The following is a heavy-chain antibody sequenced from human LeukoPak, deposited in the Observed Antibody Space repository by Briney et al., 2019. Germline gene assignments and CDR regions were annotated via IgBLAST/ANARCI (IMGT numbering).Heavy chain of an antibody. D-gene: IGHD3-16*01. J-gene: IGHJ4*02. V-gene: IGHV3-33*01. CDR3: ARDGRGGYGAPSYYFDY. Sequence: GRSRRLSCAASGFTFSSYGMHWVRQAPGKGLEWVAVIWYDGSNKYYADSVKGRFTISRDNSKKTLYLQMNSLRAEDTAVYYCARDGRGGYGAPSYYFDYWGQGTLVTVSS. CDR2: IWYDGSNK. CDR1: GFTFSSYG.